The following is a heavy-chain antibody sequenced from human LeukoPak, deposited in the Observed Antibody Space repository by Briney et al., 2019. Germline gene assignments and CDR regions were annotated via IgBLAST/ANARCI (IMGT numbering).Heavy chain of an antibody. Sequence: SVKVSCKASGGTFSSYAISWVRQAPGQGLEWMGRIIPILGIANYAQKFQGRVTITADKSTSTAYMELSSLRSEDTAVYYCARGDDYKSTYFDYWGQGTLVTVSS. J-gene: IGHJ4*02. V-gene: IGHV1-69*04. D-gene: IGHD5-12*01. CDR1: GGTFSSYA. CDR2: IIPILGIA. CDR3: ARGDDYKSTYFDY.